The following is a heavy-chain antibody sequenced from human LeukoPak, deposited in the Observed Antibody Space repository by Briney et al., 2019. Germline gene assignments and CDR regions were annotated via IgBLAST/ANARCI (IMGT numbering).Heavy chain of an antibody. V-gene: IGHV3-15*01. CDR1: GFAFSNAW. Sequence: PGGSLRLSCAASGFAFSNAWMSWVRQAPGKGLEWVGRIKSKTDGGTTDYAAPVKGRFTISRDDSKSIAYLQMNSLKTEDTAVYYCTRDPGDYVWGSYRYPDYWGQGTLVTVSS. CDR3: TRDPGDYVWGSYRYPDY. D-gene: IGHD3-16*02. CDR2: IKSKTDGGTT. J-gene: IGHJ4*02.